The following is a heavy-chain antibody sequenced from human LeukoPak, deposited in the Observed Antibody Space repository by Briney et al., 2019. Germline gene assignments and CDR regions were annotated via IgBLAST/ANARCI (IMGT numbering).Heavy chain of an antibody. D-gene: IGHD6-6*01. V-gene: IGHV3-21*01. CDR1: GFTFSSYS. CDR3: ARGRYSSSSPLYYYYYGMDV. J-gene: IGHJ6*02. CDR2: ISSSSSYI. Sequence: GGSLRLSCAASGFTFSSYSMTWVRQAPGKGLEWVSSISSSSSYIYYADSVKGRFTISRDNAKNSLYLQMNSLRAEDTAVYYCARGRYSSSSPLYYYYYGMDVWGQGTTVTVSS.